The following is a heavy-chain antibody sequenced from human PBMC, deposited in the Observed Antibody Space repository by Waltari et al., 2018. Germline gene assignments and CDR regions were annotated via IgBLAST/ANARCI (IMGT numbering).Heavy chain of an antibody. D-gene: IGHD6-19*01. CDR2: IYYSGST. CDR1: GGSISSYY. Sequence: QVQLQESGSGLVKPSETLSLTCTVSGGSISSYYWSWIRQPPGKGLEWIGYIYYSGSTNYNPSRKSRVTISVDTSKNQFSLKLSSVTAADMAVYYCARVTFSGLDYWGQGTLVTVSS. CDR3: ARVTFSGLDY. V-gene: IGHV4-59*01. J-gene: IGHJ4*02.